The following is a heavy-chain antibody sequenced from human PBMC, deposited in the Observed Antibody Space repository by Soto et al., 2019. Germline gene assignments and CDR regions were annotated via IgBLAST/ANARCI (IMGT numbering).Heavy chain of an antibody. CDR3: AKDRSNCCYYGMDV. Sequence: PGGSLRLSCAASGFTFSNYGMHWVRQAPGKGLEWVAVTSSEGNYKYYADSVKGRFTISRDNSKNTLYLQMNSLTGEDTAVYFCAKDRSNCCYYGMDVWGQGTTVTVSS. D-gene: IGHD6-13*01. CDR2: TSSEGNYK. J-gene: IGHJ6*02. V-gene: IGHV3-30*19. CDR1: GFTFSNYG.